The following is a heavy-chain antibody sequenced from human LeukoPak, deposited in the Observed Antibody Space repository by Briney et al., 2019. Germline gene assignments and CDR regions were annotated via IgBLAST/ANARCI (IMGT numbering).Heavy chain of an antibody. D-gene: IGHD6-13*01. V-gene: IGHV3-74*01. CDR2: ISGDGTST. Sequence: PGGSLRLSCAASGFTFSSYWMHWVRQAPGKGPVWVSRISGDGTSTGCADSVKGRFTISRDNAKNMLYLQMNSLRDEDTAVYYCGRQQAAAGDYWGQGTLVTVSS. J-gene: IGHJ4*02. CDR1: GFTFSSYW. CDR3: GRQQAAAGDY.